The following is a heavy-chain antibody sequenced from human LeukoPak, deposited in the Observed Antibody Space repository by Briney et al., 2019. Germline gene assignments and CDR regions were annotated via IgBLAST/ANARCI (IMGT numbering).Heavy chain of an antibody. CDR2: ISNSGSTM. CDR1: GFSFSIHG. D-gene: IGHD3-22*01. Sequence: GGSLTLSCAASGFSFSIHGMGWVRRAPGKGLEWVSYISNSGSTMYYADSVKGRFTISRDNAKNSLYLQMNSLRPEDTAIYYCAREGVSTVTSILVVISFDYWGQGALVTVSS. CDR3: AREGVSTVTSILVVISFDY. V-gene: IGHV3-48*04. J-gene: IGHJ4*02.